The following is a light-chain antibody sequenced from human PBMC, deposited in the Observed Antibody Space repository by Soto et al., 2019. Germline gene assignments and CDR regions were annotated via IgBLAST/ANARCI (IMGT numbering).Light chain of an antibody. CDR3: SSYKTSSTVVV. CDR2: GVG. V-gene: IGLV2-14*01. CDR1: SSDVGGYNY. Sequence: QSVLTQPASVSGSPGQSITISCTGTSSDVGGYNYVSWYQQYPGKAPKLMIFGVGDRPSGVSNRFSGSKSGNTASLTISGLQAEDEADYYCSSYKTSSTVVVFGGGTKVTV. J-gene: IGLJ2*01.